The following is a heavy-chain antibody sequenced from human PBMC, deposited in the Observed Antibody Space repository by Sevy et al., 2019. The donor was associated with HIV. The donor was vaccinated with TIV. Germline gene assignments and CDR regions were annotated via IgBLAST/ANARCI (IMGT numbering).Heavy chain of an antibody. V-gene: IGHV4-38-2*01. CDR2: IYHSGST. CDR3: ATTINGSSWGTGFDP. CDR1: GYSISSGYY. Sequence: SETLSLTCAFSGYSISSGYYWGWIRQPPGKGLEWIGSIYHSGSTYYNPSLKSRVTISVDTSKNQFSLKLSSVTAADTAVYYCATTINGSSWGTGFDPWGQGTLVTVSS. D-gene: IGHD6-13*01. J-gene: IGHJ5*02.